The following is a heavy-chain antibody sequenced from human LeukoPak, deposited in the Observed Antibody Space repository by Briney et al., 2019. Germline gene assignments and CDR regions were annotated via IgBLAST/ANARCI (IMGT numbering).Heavy chain of an antibody. CDR3: ARVLPSGYYLITAFDI. V-gene: IGHV4-59*01. J-gene: IGHJ3*02. Sequence: SETLSLTCTVSGGSISSYYWSWIRQPPGKGLEWIGYIYYSGSTNYNPSLKSRVTISVDTSKNQFSLKLSSVTAADTAVYYCARVLPSGYYLITAFDIWGQGTMVTVSS. D-gene: IGHD3-22*01. CDR1: GGSISSYY. CDR2: IYYSGST.